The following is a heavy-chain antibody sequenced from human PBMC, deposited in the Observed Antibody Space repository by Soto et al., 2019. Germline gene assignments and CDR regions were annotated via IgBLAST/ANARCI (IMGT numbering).Heavy chain of an antibody. CDR3: GSGLGVFLPGYRRPRFAS. J-gene: IGHJ1*01. CDR2: INHSGST. V-gene: IGHV4-34*01. CDR1: GGSFSGYY. Sequence: PSETLSLTCAVYGGSFSGYYWSWIRQPPGKGLEWIGEINHSGSTNYNPSLKGRVTISVDTSKNQFSLKLSSVTAADTAVYYCGSGLGVFLPGYRRPRFASRARGPLVPVSS. D-gene: IGHD3-9*01.